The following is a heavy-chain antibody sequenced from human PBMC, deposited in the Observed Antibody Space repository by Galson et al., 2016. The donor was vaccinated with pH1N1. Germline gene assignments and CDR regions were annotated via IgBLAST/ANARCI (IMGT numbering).Heavy chain of an antibody. V-gene: IGHV5-51*01. CDR2: IYPGDSGT. CDR1: GYNTAYW. Sequence: QSGAEVKKPGESLTISCKVPGYNTAYWIGWLRQMSGKGPEWIGMIYPGDSGTRNSPSFQGQVTLSVDKSISTAYLQWSSLKASDTAKYYCAASRSTGGYEYWGQGTLLTVSS. D-gene: IGHD2-8*02. CDR3: AASRSTGGYEY. J-gene: IGHJ4*02.